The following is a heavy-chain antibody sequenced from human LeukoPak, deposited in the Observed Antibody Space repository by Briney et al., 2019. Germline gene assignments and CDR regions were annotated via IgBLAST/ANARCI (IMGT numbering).Heavy chain of an antibody. CDR2: IKQDGSGR. CDR1: GFTFSSYW. V-gene: IGHV3-7*01. D-gene: IGHD1-26*01. CDR3: ARDRGSTNWFDP. J-gene: IGHJ5*02. Sequence: GGSLRLSCTASGFTFSSYWMSWVRQAPGKGLEWVANIKQDGSGRYYVDSVKGRFTISRDNARNTLFLQMNSLRVEDTAVYYCARDRGSTNWFDPWGQGTLVTVSS.